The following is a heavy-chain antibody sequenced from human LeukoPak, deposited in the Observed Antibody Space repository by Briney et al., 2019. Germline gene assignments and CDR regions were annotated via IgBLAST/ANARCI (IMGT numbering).Heavy chain of an antibody. Sequence: GGSLRLSCAASGFTVSSNYMSWVRQAPGKGLEWVSVIYSGGSTYYADSVKGRFTISRDNSKNTLYLQMNSLRAEDTAVYYCASTHMVRGVRGYYYYMDVWGKGTTVTVSS. J-gene: IGHJ6*03. CDR3: ASTHMVRGVRGYYYYMDV. CDR1: GFTVSSNY. CDR2: IYSGGST. D-gene: IGHD3-10*01. V-gene: IGHV3-53*01.